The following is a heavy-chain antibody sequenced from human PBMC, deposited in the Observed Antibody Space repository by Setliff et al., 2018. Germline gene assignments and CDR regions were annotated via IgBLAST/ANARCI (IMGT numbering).Heavy chain of an antibody. J-gene: IGHJ4*02. CDR2: IGVYSGNT. Sequence: ASVKVSCKASGYTFTESIVSWVRQARGQGLEWLGWIGVYSGNTYTAQRFQGRVTMTTDTSTNMAYLELRGLRSDDTAVYYCLRLVRYCSRTSCQRTSGDEVWGQGTLVTVSS. D-gene: IGHD2-8*01. CDR3: LRLVRYCSRTSCQRTSGDEV. V-gene: IGHV1-18*01. CDR1: GYTFTESI.